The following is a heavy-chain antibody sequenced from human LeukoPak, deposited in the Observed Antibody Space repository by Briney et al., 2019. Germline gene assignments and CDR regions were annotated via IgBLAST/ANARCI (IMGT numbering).Heavy chain of an antibody. CDR1: GFTFDDYG. V-gene: IGHV3-20*04. Sequence: GGPLRLSCAASGFTFDDYGMSWVRQAPGKGLEWVSGINWNGGSTGYADSVKGRFTISRDNAKNSLYLQMNSLRAEDTAMYYCARGFWSGYPPDVWGKGTTVTVSS. D-gene: IGHD3-3*01. CDR2: INWNGGST. CDR3: ARGFWSGYPPDV. J-gene: IGHJ6*04.